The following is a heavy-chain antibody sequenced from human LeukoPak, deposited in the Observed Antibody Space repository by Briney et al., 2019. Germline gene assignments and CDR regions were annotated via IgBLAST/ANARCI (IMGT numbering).Heavy chain of an antibody. Sequence: GASVKVSCKASGYTFTSYYMHWVRQAPGQGLEWMGIINPSGGSTSYAQKFQGRVTMTRDTSTSTVYMELSSLRSEDTAMYYCARDPGNYYGSGRPPMDVWGQGTTVTVSS. CDR2: INPSGGST. D-gene: IGHD3-10*01. V-gene: IGHV1-46*01. CDR1: GYTFTSYY. CDR3: ARDPGNYYGSGRPPMDV. J-gene: IGHJ6*02.